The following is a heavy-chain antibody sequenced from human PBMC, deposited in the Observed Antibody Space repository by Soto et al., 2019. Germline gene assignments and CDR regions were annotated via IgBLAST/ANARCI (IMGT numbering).Heavy chain of an antibody. V-gene: IGHV3-21*01. CDR2: ISSSSSYI. Sequence: GGSLRLSCAASGFTFSSYSMNWVRQAPGKGLEWVSSISSSSSYIYYADSVKGRFTISRDNAKNSLYLQMNSLRAEDTAVYYCARVDMVRGVIITATRVGMDFWGQGTTVTVSS. J-gene: IGHJ6*02. CDR3: ARVDMVRGVIITATRVGMDF. CDR1: GFTFSSYS. D-gene: IGHD3-10*01.